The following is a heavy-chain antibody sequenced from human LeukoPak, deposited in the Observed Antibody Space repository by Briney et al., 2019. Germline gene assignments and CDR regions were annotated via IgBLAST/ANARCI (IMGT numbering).Heavy chain of an antibody. Sequence: PSETLSLTCAVYGGSFSGYYWSWIRQPPGKGLEWIGEINHSGSTNYNPSLESRVTISVDTSKNQFSLKLSSVTAADTAVYYCARGRDCSSTSCYDGYYYYMDVWGKGTTVTVSS. CDR1: GGSFSGYY. V-gene: IGHV4-34*01. D-gene: IGHD2-2*01. J-gene: IGHJ6*03. CDR3: ARGRDCSSTSCYDGYYYYMDV. CDR2: INHSGST.